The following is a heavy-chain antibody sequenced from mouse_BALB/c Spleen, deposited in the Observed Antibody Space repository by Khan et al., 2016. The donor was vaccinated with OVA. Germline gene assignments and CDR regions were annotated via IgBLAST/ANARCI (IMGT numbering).Heavy chain of an antibody. J-gene: IGHJ2*01. D-gene: IGHD1-1*01. CDR1: GYTFINYW. CDR3: ARRGLRWDFDD. Sequence: QIQLVQSGAELAKPGASVKMSCKASGYTFINYWILWVKQRPGQGLEWIGYINPSTGYTEYNQNFKDKATLTADNSSSTAYMQLRSLTSEDSAVXYCARRGLRWDFDDWGQGTTLTVSS. CDR2: INPSTGYT. V-gene: IGHV1-7*01.